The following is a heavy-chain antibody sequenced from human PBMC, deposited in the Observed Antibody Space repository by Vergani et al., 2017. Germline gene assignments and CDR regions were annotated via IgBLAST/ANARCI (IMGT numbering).Heavy chain of an antibody. J-gene: IGHJ5*02. CDR2: ISAYNGNT. CDR1: FDTFTSYG. Sequence: HLLQSLSYFNNPYSSLTFSCKASFDTFTSYGTSGVRQAPRQGREWMGWISAYNGNTNYAQKLQGRVTLITDTSTSTAYMELRSLRSDDTAVYYCARDGIVVLWFGESQNNWLDPWGQGTLVTVSS. V-gene: IGHV1-18*01. CDR3: ARDGIVVLWFGESQNNWLDP. D-gene: IGHD3-10*01.